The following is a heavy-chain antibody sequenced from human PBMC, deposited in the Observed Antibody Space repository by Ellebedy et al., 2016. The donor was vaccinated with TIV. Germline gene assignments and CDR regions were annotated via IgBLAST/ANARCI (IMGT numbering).Heavy chain of an antibody. J-gene: IGHJ4*02. Sequence: GGSLRLSCAASGFTFSSYAMHWVRQAPGKGLEWVAVISYDGSNKYYADSVKGRFTISRDNSKNTLYLQMNSLTAEDTAVYYCARESNSPSGSYWGFDYWGQGTLVTVSS. V-gene: IGHV3-30-3*01. CDR3: ARESNSPSGSYWGFDY. D-gene: IGHD1-26*01. CDR2: ISYDGSNK. CDR1: GFTFSSYA.